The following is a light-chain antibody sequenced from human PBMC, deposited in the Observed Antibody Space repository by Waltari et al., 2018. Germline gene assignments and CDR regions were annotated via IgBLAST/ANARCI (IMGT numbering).Light chain of an antibody. Sequence: EIVLTQFPGTLTLSPGERATLPCRASQSISSSYLAWYQQKPGQAPRRLSYGASSRATGIPDRFSGSGSGTDFTLTISRLEPEDFAVYYCQQYGSSPGYTFGQGTKLEI. V-gene: IGKV3-20*01. CDR2: GAS. J-gene: IGKJ2*01. CDR3: QQYGSSPGYT. CDR1: QSISSSY.